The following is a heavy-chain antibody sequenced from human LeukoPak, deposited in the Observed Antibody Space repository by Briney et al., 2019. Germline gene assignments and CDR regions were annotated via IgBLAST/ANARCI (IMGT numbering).Heavy chain of an antibody. CDR3: ARSGSGWNFDS. CDR1: GGSISNYY. Sequence: SETLSLTCAVSGGSISNYYWSWIRQPPGKGLEWVGYIYYTGNTNNDPSLKSRVTISMDTSKNQSSLTLSSVTAADTAVYYCARSGSGWNFDSWGQGTLVTVSS. CDR2: IYYTGNT. V-gene: IGHV4-59*08. J-gene: IGHJ4*02. D-gene: IGHD6-19*01.